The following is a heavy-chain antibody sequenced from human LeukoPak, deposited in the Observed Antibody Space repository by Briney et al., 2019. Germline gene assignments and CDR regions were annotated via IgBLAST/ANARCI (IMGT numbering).Heavy chain of an antibody. Sequence: GGSLRLSCAASGFSLSSHWMTWVRQAPGEGLEWVANINQDGSAKYYVDSVKGRFTISRDNAKNSMYLQMNSLRAEGTAVYYCARWEIRGTAHQLDYWGQGTLVTVSS. V-gene: IGHV3-7*01. CDR3: ARWEIRGTAHQLDY. J-gene: IGHJ4*02. CDR1: GFSLSSHW. D-gene: IGHD1-7*01. CDR2: INQDGSAK.